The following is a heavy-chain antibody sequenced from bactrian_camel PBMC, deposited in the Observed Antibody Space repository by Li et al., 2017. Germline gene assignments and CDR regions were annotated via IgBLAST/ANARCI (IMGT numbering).Heavy chain of an antibody. Sequence: HVQLVESGGDLVHPGGSLRLSCAASGYTYNRNCMAWFRQAPGKEREGVARIATGSGNTYYADSVKGRFTISQNDAKDTVYLQMDSLKPEDTAMYFCAANGPCRVIATQPMVSEYDHWGQGTQVTVS. CDR1: GYTYNRNC. CDR3: AANGPCRVIATQPMVSEYDH. J-gene: IGHJ4*01. V-gene: IGHV3S1*01. CDR2: IATGSGNT. D-gene: IGHD4*01.